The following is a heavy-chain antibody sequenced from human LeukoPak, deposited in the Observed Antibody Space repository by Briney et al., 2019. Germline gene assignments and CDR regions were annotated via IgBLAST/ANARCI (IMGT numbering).Heavy chain of an antibody. J-gene: IGHJ5*02. CDR2: ISAYNGNT. D-gene: IGHD3-3*01. Sequence: ASVKVSCKXSGYTFTSYGISWVRQAPGQGLEGMGWISAYNGNTNYAQKLQGRVTMTTDTSTSTAYMELRSLRSDDTAVYYCARDRYDFWSGYPVSFDPWGQGTLVTVSS. CDR3: ARDRYDFWSGYPVSFDP. V-gene: IGHV1-18*01. CDR1: GYTFTSYG.